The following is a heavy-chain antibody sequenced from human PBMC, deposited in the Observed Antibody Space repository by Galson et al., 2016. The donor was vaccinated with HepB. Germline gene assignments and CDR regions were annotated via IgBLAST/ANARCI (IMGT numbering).Heavy chain of an antibody. Sequence: SVKVSCKASGGTFSSYAISWVRQAPGQVLQWMGGIIPFFGTANYAQKFQGRVTITADESTSTAYMELSSLRSEDTAVYYCAREGPGSYRYTRWFDPWGQGTLVTVSS. J-gene: IGHJ5*02. CDR1: GGTFSSYA. V-gene: IGHV1-69*13. CDR2: IIPFFGTA. CDR3: AREGPGSYRYTRWFDP. D-gene: IGHD3-16*02.